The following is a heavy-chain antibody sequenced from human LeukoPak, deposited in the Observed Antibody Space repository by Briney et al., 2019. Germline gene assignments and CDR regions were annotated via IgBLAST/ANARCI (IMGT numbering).Heavy chain of an antibody. CDR2: INHSGST. D-gene: IGHD2-21*02. CDR3: ARVPRNSNRLAYCGGDCYRDY. Sequence: SETLSLTCAVYGRSFSGYYWSWIRQPPGKGLEWIGEINHSGSTNYNPSLKSRVTISVDTSKNQFSLKLSSVTAADTAVYYCARVPRNSNRLAYCGGDCYRDYWGQGTLVTVSS. CDR1: GRSFSGYY. J-gene: IGHJ4*02. V-gene: IGHV4-34*01.